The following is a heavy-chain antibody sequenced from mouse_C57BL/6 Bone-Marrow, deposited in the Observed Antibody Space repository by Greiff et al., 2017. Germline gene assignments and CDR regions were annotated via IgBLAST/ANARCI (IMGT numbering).Heavy chain of an antibody. J-gene: IGHJ1*03. CDR3: TRNHYGSSSYWYFEV. D-gene: IGHD1-1*01. CDR2: IDPETGGT. CDR1: GYTFTDYE. Sequence: VQLQQSGAELVRPGASVTLSCKASGYTFTDYEMHWVKQTPVHGLEWIGAIDPETGGTAYNQKFKGKAILTAYKSSSTAYMELRSLTSEDSAVYYCTRNHYGSSSYWYFEVWGTGTTVTVSS. V-gene: IGHV1-15*01.